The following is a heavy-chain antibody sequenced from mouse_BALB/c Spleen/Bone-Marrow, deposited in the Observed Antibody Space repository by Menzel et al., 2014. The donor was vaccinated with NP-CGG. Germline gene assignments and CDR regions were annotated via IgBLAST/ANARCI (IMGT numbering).Heavy chain of an antibody. Sequence: QVQLQKSGAELVRPGTSVKVSCKASGYAFTNYWIEWIKQRPGQGLEWIGAINPGSGGINYNEKFKGKATLTADKSSSTAYMQLSSLTSDDSAVYFCARELVRGMDYWGQGTSVTVSS. CDR1: GYAFTNYW. CDR2: INPGSGGI. CDR3: ARELVRGMDY. J-gene: IGHJ4*01. V-gene: IGHV1-54*01. D-gene: IGHD1-1*01.